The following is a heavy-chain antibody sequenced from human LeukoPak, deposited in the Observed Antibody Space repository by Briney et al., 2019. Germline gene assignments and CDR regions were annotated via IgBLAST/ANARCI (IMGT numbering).Heavy chain of an antibody. J-gene: IGHJ4*02. CDR3: ARDGNSSGWYADY. V-gene: IGHV1-69*04. D-gene: IGHD6-19*01. CDR2: IIPILGIA. Sequence: SVKVSCKASGGTFSSYTISWVRQAPGQGLEWKGRIIPILGIANYAQKFQGRVTITADKSTSTAYMELSSLRSEDTAVYYCARDGNSSGWYADYWGQGTLVTVSS. CDR1: GGTFSSYT.